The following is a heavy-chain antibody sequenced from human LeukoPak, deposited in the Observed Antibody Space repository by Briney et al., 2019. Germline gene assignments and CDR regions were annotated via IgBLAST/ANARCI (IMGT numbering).Heavy chain of an antibody. CDR1: GFSLSAGAVG. CDR2: IYWNDDK. J-gene: IGHJ4*02. D-gene: IGHD2-15*01. V-gene: IGHV2-5*01. Sequence: SGPTLVNPTQTLTLTCTFSGFSLSAGAVGVGWIRQPPGKALEWLALIYWNDDKRYRPSLKNRLTITKDTSKNQVVLTMTNMDPVDTATYYCAHNMARWQLEGEYFDYWGQGTLVTVTS. CDR3: AHNMARWQLEGEYFDY.